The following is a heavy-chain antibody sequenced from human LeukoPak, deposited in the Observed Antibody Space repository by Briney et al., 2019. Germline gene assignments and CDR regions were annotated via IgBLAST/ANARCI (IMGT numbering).Heavy chain of an antibody. D-gene: IGHD1-1*01. J-gene: IGHJ4*02. V-gene: IGHV3-30*04. CDR1: GFTFSSSA. CDR2: ISYDGTTK. Sequence: GGSLRLSCAASGFTFSSSAMHWVRQAPGKGLEWVSVISYDGTTKYYTDSVKGRFTISRDNSNNTLYLQMNSLRAEDTAVYYCARRQLALDYWGQGTLVTVSS. CDR3: ARRQLALDY.